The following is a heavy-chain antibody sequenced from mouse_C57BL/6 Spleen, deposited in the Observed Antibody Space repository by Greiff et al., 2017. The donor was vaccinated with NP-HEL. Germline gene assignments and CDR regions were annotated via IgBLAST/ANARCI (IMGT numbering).Heavy chain of an antibody. CDR2: IYPRSGNT. V-gene: IGHV1-81*01. Sequence: QVQLQQSGAELARPGASVKLSCKASGYTFTSYGIRWVKQRPGQGLEWIGEIYPRSGNTYYNEKFKGKATLTADKSSSTAYMELRSLTSEEYSVYFCAIYSWFAYWGQGTLVTVSA. J-gene: IGHJ3*01. CDR3: AIYSWFAY. D-gene: IGHD2-1*01. CDR1: GYTFTSYG.